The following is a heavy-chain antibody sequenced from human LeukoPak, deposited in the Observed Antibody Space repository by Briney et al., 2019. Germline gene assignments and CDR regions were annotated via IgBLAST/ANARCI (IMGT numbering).Heavy chain of an antibody. V-gene: IGHV1-69*05. J-gene: IGHJ4*02. Sequence: SVKVSCKASGGTFSSSAISWVRQAPGQGLEWMGRIITIFGTANYAQKFQGRVTMTRDTTISTAYIELSRRTSDDTAVYYCASYPRDSSTPPFDFWGQGTQVTVSS. D-gene: IGHD6-13*01. CDR1: GGTFSSSA. CDR2: IITIFGTA. CDR3: ASYPRDSSTPPFDF.